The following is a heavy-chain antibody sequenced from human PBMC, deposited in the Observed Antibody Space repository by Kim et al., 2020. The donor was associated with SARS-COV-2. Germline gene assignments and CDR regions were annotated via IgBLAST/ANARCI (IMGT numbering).Heavy chain of an antibody. Sequence: GGSLRLSCAASGFTFSSYSMNWVRQAPGKGLEWVSSISSSSSYIYYADSVKGRFTISRDNAKNSLYLQMNSLRAEDTAVYYCARDDRSSSWYPPDYWGQGTLVTVSS. D-gene: IGHD6-13*01. CDR1: GFTFSSYS. V-gene: IGHV3-21*01. J-gene: IGHJ4*02. CDR2: ISSSSSYI. CDR3: ARDDRSSSWYPPDY.